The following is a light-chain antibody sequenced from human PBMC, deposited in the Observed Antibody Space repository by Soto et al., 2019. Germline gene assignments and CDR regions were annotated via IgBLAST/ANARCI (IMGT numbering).Light chain of an antibody. CDR3: LQYGTSPYT. Sequence: EIVLTQSPGTLSLSPGEGATLSCRASQSVRSSYLAWYQQKPGQTPRLLIYAASSRATGIPDRFSGSGSGTDFTLTISRLEHEDFAVYYCLQYGTSPYTFGQGTKLEIK. CDR1: QSVRSSY. J-gene: IGKJ2*01. V-gene: IGKV3-20*01. CDR2: AAS.